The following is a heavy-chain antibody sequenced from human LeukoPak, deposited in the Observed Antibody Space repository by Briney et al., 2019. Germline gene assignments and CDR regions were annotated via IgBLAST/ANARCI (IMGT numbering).Heavy chain of an antibody. D-gene: IGHD6-13*01. Sequence: GGSLSLSCAASGFSFKDSYFSWIRQAPGKGLEWVSFINVNGGAMYYADFGKGRFTISRDNAKSSLYLEMNSLRVEDTAVYYCARGPRILAAGSYYFDYWGQGSLVTVSS. V-gene: IGHV3-11*01. J-gene: IGHJ4*02. CDR1: GFSFKDSY. CDR2: INVNGGAM. CDR3: ARGPRILAAGSYYFDY.